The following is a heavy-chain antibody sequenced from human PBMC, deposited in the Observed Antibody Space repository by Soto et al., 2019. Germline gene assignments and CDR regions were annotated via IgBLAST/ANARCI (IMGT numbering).Heavy chain of an antibody. CDR3: AHTKTSGMRYYFDY. CDR1: GFSLSTTRVG. CDR2: LYWDDVK. Sequence: QITLKESGPTLVKPTQTLTLTCNFSGFSLSTTRVGVGWIRQPPGEALEWLALLYWDDVKLYSPSLKRRLTITKDSSKTQVVLTLTIMDPVDTATYYCAHTKTSGMRYYFDYWGQGTLVTVSS. V-gene: IGHV2-5*02. J-gene: IGHJ4*02.